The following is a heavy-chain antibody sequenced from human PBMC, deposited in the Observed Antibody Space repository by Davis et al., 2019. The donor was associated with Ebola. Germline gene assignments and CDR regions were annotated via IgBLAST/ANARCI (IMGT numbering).Heavy chain of an antibody. D-gene: IGHD6-19*01. CDR3: ARFIAVGGNYGMDV. Sequence: GGSLRLSCKGSGYSFSNYWIGWVRQMPGKGLEWMGIIYPGDSDTTYSPSFQGQVTISVDKSISTAYLQWSSLKASDTAMYYCARFIAVGGNYGMDVWGKGTTVTVSS. J-gene: IGHJ6*04. CDR1: GYSFSNYW. CDR2: IYPGDSDT. V-gene: IGHV5-51*01.